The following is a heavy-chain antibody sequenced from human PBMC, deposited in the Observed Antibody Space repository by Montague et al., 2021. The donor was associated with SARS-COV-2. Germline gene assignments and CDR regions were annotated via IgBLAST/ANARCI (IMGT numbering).Heavy chain of an antibody. D-gene: IGHD5-12*01. Sequence: SETRSLTCAVYGGSFSGYYWNWIRQPPGKGLEWIGEINHSGGTNYNPSLKSRVTISVDTSNNQFSLKLTSVTAADTAVYYCARGPTNNIGMVATRLDYWGQGTLVTVSS. CDR3: ARGPTNNIGMVATRLDY. CDR1: GGSFSGYY. CDR2: INHSGGT. V-gene: IGHV4-34*01. J-gene: IGHJ4*02.